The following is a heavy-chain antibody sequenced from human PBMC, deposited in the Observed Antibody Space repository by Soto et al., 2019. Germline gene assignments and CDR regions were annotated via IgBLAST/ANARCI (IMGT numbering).Heavy chain of an antibody. CDR2: ISSSSSYT. CDR1: GFTFSDYY. D-gene: IGHD2-8*01. V-gene: IGHV3-11*06. Sequence: QVQLVESGGGLVKPGGSLRLSCAASGFTFSDYYMSWIRQAPGKGLEWVSYISSSSSYTNYADSVKGRFTISRDNAKKSLYLQMNSLRAEDTAVYYCARDRDCTNGVCHEAWFDPWGQGTLVTVSS. CDR3: ARDRDCTNGVCHEAWFDP. J-gene: IGHJ5*02.